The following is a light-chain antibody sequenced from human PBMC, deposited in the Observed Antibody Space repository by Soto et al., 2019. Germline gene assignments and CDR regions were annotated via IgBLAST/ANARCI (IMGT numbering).Light chain of an antibody. V-gene: IGKV3-20*01. J-gene: IGKJ3*01. CDR1: QSVDRNY. Sequence: EIVLTQSPGTLSLSPGARATLSCRASQSVDRNYLAWYQHKPGQAPRLLIYGASPRATGIPDRFSGSGSGTDFTLTISRLEPEDFAVYYCHQYGLSPPYTFGPGTKVDIK. CDR3: HQYGLSPPYT. CDR2: GAS.